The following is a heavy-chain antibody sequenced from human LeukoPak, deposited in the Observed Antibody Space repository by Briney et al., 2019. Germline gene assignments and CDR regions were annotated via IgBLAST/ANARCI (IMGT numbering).Heavy chain of an antibody. CDR1: GFTFSSYW. D-gene: IGHD3-10*01. J-gene: IGHJ4*02. CDR2: IRYDGSNK. V-gene: IGHV3-30*02. CDR3: AKDRGSWANHFDH. Sequence: GGSLRLSCAASGFTFSSYWMIWVRQTPGKGLEWVAFIRYDGSNKNFADSVKGRFTISRDNSKNTLYLEMNSLRGEDTAVYYCAKDRGSWANHFDHWGQGTLVAVSS.